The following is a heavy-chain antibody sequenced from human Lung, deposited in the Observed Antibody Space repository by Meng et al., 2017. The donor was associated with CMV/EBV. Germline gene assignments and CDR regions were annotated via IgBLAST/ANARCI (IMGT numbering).Heavy chain of an antibody. Sequence: SCAASGFAFSSYAMSWVRQAPGKGLEWVSGITGSSSSTYYGDSVKGRFTISRDNPKNTLYLQMNSLRAEDTAVYYCAKPRLLVAPRDPPYGAFDIWGQGTXVTVSS. J-gene: IGHJ3*02. CDR3: AKPRLLVAPRDPPYGAFDI. D-gene: IGHD5-12*01. CDR2: ITGSSSST. CDR1: GFAFSSYA. V-gene: IGHV3-23*01.